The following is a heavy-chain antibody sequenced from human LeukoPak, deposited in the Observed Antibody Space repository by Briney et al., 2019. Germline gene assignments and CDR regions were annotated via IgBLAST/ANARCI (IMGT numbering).Heavy chain of an antibody. CDR2: IYYGGST. CDR1: GASIITSSYY. CDR3: ARDGLLWFGELSNLYYFDY. V-gene: IGHV4-39*07. Sequence: PSETLSLTCTVSGASIITSSYYWGWIRQPPGKGLEWIGAIYYGGSTYYNPSLKSRVTISVDTSKNQFSLKLSSVTAADTAVYYCARDGLLWFGELSNLYYFDYWGQGTLVTVSS. J-gene: IGHJ4*02. D-gene: IGHD3-10*01.